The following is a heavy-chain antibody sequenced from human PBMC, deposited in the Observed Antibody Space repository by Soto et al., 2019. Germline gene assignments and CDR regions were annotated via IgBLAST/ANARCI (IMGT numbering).Heavy chain of an antibody. Sequence: QLQLQESGPGLVKPSETLSLTCTVSGGSISSSSYYWGWIRQPPGKGLEGIGSIYYSGSTYYNPSLKSRVTISVDTSKNQFSLKLSSVTAADTAVYYCARQLEIYYMDVWGKGTTVTVSS. CDR2: IYYSGST. CDR3: ARQLEIYYMDV. J-gene: IGHJ6*03. CDR1: GGSISSSSYY. V-gene: IGHV4-39*01. D-gene: IGHD1-1*01.